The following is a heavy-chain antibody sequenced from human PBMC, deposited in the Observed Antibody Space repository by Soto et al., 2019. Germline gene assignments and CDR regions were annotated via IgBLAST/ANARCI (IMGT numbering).Heavy chain of an antibody. D-gene: IGHD2-2*02. J-gene: IGHJ6*02. CDR3: ARETPFYCSSTSCYKHYYHYGMDV. V-gene: IGHV1-3*01. CDR2: INAGNGNT. CDR1: GYTFTSYA. Sequence: VKVSCKASGYTFTSYAMHWVRQAPGQRLEWMGWINAGNGNTKYSQKFQGRVTITRDTSASTAYMELSSLRSEDTAVYYCARETPFYCSSTSCYKHYYHYGMDVWGQGTTVTVSS.